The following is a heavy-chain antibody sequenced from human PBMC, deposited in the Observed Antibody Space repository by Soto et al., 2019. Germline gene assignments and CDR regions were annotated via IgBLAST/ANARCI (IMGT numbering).Heavy chain of an antibody. CDR3: ASEPNSGYDHMGEYFQH. D-gene: IGHD5-12*01. CDR1: GGSISSSSDY. CDR2: IYYSGST. J-gene: IGHJ1*01. V-gene: IGHV4-39*01. Sequence: SETLSLTCTVSGGSISSSSDYWGWIRQPPGKGLEWIGSIYYSGSTYYNPSLKSRVTISVDTSKNQFSLKLSSVTAADTAVYYCASEPNSGYDHMGEYFQHWGQGTLVTVSS.